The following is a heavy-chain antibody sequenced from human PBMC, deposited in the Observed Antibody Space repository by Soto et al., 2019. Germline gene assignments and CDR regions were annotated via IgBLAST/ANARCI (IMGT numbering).Heavy chain of an antibody. CDR2: IWYDGSNK. CDR3: ARTSSGYSYDNYYYGMDV. D-gene: IGHD5-18*01. V-gene: IGHV3-33*01. CDR1: GFTFSSSG. Sequence: PGGSLRLSCAASGFTFSSSGMHWVRQAPGKGLEWVAVIWYDGSNKYYADSVKGRFTISRDNSKNTLYLQMNSLRAEDTAVYYCARTSSGYSYDNYYYGMDVWGQGTTVTVSS. J-gene: IGHJ6*02.